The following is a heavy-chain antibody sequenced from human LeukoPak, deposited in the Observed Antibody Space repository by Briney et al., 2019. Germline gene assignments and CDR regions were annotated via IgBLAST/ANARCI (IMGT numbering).Heavy chain of an antibody. D-gene: IGHD5-24*01. J-gene: IGHJ4*02. V-gene: IGHV4-30-4*01. Sequence: SQTLSLTCTVSGGSISSGDYYWSWIRQPPGKGLEWIGYIYYSGSTYYNPSLKSRVTISVDTSKNQFSLKLSSVTAADTAVYYCARDTSRDGYSYDYWGQGTLVTVSS. CDR3: ARDTSRDGYSYDY. CDR1: GGSISSGDYY. CDR2: IYYSGST.